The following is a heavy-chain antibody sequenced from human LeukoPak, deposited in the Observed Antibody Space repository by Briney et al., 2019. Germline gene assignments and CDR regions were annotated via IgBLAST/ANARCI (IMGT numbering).Heavy chain of an antibody. Sequence: PGGSLRLFCAASGFTFSSYWMSWVRQAPGKGLEWVANIKQDGSEKYYVDSVKGRFTISRDNAKNSLYLQMNSLRAEDTAVYYCARESRYGDYELTDYWGQGTLVTVSS. J-gene: IGHJ4*02. CDR3: ARESRYGDYELTDY. V-gene: IGHV3-7*01. CDR2: IKQDGSEK. D-gene: IGHD4-17*01. CDR1: GFTFSSYW.